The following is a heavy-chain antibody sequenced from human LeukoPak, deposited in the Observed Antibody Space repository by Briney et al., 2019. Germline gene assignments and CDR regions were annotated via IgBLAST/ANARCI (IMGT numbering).Heavy chain of an antibody. CDR3: ARDRGMAPTSGDY. V-gene: IGHV3-21*01. J-gene: IGHJ4*02. D-gene: IGHD5-24*01. CDR2: ISSSSSYI. CDR1: GFTFSSYS. Sequence: GGSLRLSCAASGFTFSSYSMNWVRQAPGKGLEWVSSISSSSSYIYYADSVKGRYTISRDNAKNSLYLQMNSLRAEDTAVYYCARDRGMAPTSGDYWGQGTLVTVSS.